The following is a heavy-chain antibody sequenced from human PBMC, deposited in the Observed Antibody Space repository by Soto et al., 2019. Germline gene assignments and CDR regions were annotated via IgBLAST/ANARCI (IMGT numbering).Heavy chain of an antibody. D-gene: IGHD3-10*01. CDR3: ARVARSFGWYYYYYGMDV. Sequence: PGGSLRLSCAASGFTFSSYGMHWVRQAPGKGLEWVAVIWYDGSNKYYADSVKGRFTISRDNSKNTLYLQMNSLRAEDTAVYYCARVARSFGWYYYYYGMDVWGQGTTVTVSS. V-gene: IGHV3-33*01. CDR2: IWYDGSNK. CDR1: GFTFSSYG. J-gene: IGHJ6*02.